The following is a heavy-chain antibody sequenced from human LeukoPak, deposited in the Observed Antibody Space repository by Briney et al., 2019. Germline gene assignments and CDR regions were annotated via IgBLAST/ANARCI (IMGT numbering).Heavy chain of an antibody. D-gene: IGHD3-10*01. CDR2: ISGSGGST. Sequence: GGPLRLSCAASGFTFSSYAMSWVRQAPGKGLEWVSAISGSGGSTYYADSVKGRFTISRDNSKNTLYLQMNSLRAEDTAVYYCAKEGGITMVRGVIITALQYFDYWGQGTLVTVSS. CDR1: GFTFSSYA. J-gene: IGHJ4*02. CDR3: AKEGGITMVRGVIITALQYFDY. V-gene: IGHV3-23*01.